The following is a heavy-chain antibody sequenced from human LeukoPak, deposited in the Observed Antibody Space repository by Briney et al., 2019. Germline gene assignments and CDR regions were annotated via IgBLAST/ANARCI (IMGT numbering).Heavy chain of an antibody. CDR3: ARDWYYDGSGFPARENAFDI. J-gene: IGHJ3*02. CDR1: GGTFSSYA. D-gene: IGHD3-22*01. V-gene: IGHV1-69*04. CDR2: IIPILGIA. Sequence: GASVKVSCKASGGTFSSYAISWVRQAPGQGLEWMGRIIPILGIANYAQKFQGRVTITADKSTSTAYMELSSLRSEDTAVYYCARDWYYDGSGFPARENAFDIWGQGTMVTVSS.